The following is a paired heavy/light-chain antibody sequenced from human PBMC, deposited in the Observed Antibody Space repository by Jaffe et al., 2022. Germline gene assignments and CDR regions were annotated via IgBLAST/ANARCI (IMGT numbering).Heavy chain of an antibody. D-gene: IGHD3-16*02. CDR1: GFTFSNAW. Sequence: EVQLVESGGGLVKPGGSLRLSCAASGFTFSNAWMSWVRQAPGKGLEWVGRIKSKTDGGTTDYAAPVKGRFTISRDDSKNTLYLQMNSLKTEDTAVYYCTTEAYDYIWGSYRYQTLGDFDYWGQGTLVTVSS. J-gene: IGHJ4*02. CDR2: IKSKTDGGTT. CDR3: TTEAYDYIWGSYRYQTLGDFDY. V-gene: IGHV3-15*01.
Light chain of an antibody. CDR1: QSVSSY. J-gene: IGKJ4*01. CDR3: QQRSNLLT. Sequence: EIVLTQSPATLSLSPGERATLSCRASQSVSSYLAWYQQKPGQAPRLLIYDASNRATGIPARFSGSGSGTDFTLTISSLEPEDFAVYYCQQRSNLLTFGGGTKVEIK. V-gene: IGKV3-11*01. CDR2: DAS.